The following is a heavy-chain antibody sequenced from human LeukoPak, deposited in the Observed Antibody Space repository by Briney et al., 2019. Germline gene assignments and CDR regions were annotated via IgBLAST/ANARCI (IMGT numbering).Heavy chain of an antibody. J-gene: IGHJ4*02. CDR2: ISSSGSTT. CDR1: GFTFRSYE. CDR3: ARDQRFLEFDY. D-gene: IGHD3-10*01. Sequence: AGSLRLSCAASGFTFRSYEMNWVRQAPGKGLEWVSYISSSGSTTYYTDSVKGRFTISRDNASNSVFLQMNSLRAEDTAVYYCARDQRFLEFDYWGQGTLVTVPS. V-gene: IGHV3-48*03.